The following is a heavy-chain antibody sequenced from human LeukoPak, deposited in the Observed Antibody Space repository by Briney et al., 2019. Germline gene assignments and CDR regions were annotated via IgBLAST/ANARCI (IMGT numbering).Heavy chain of an antibody. Sequence: KPSETLSLTCAVSGYSISSGYYWGWIRQPPGKGLEWIGSIYHSGSTYYNPSLKSRVTISVDTSKNQLSLKLGSVTAADTAVYYCARHPPRDGSAFDYWGQGTLVTVSS. V-gene: IGHV4-38-2*01. CDR3: ARHPPRDGSAFDY. CDR1: GYSISSGYY. CDR2: IYHSGST. J-gene: IGHJ4*02.